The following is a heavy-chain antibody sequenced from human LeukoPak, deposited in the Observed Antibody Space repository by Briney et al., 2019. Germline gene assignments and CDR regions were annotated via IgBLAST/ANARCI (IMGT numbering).Heavy chain of an antibody. CDR3: ARDKVGFFGVVIYYYYMDV. V-gene: IGHV1-69*13. CDR2: IIPIFGTA. D-gene: IGHD3-3*01. CDR1: GGTFSSYA. Sequence: SVKVSCKASGGTFSSYAISWVRQAPGQGLEWMGGIIPIFGTANYAQKFQGRVTITADESTSAAYMELSSLRSEDTAVYYCARDKVGFFGVVIYYYYMDVWGKGTTVTVSS. J-gene: IGHJ6*03.